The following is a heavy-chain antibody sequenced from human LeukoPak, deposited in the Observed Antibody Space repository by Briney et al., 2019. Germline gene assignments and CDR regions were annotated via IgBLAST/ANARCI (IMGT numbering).Heavy chain of an antibody. CDR3: ARVGAYYYHDAFDI. CDR2: IYPSGST. Sequence: PSETLSLTCTVSGGSISGYYWSWIRQPAGEGLEWIGRIYPSGSTNYNPSLKSRVTMSEDTSKNQFSLKLSSVTAADTAVYYCARVGAYYYHDAFDIWGQGTMVTVSS. D-gene: IGHD3-3*01. J-gene: IGHJ3*02. CDR1: GGSISGYY. V-gene: IGHV4-4*07.